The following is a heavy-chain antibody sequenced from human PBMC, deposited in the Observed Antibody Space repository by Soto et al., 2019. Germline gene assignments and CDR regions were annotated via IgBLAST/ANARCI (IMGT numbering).Heavy chain of an antibody. J-gene: IGHJ4*02. CDR2: SSPRGDTI. V-gene: IGHV3-48*02. CDR1: GFSLANYP. CDR3: AKGPHTNVGWPYYFES. D-gene: IGHD3-9*01. Sequence: SLRLSCVASGFSLANYPMNWVRQTPGKGLEWISYSSPRGDTIYYADSVEGRFTISRDNARNSLSLHMSSLRDEDSALYYCAKGPHTNVGWPYYFESRGQGVPVTVSS.